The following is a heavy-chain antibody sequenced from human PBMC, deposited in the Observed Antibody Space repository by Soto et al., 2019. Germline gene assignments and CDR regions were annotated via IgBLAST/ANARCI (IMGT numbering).Heavy chain of an antibody. CDR1: GGSITTGRYY. J-gene: IGHJ4*02. CDR3: ARTKCSGGSCYSWSLDY. Sequence: SATLSLTCTVSGGSITTGRYYWSWIRQLPGKGLEWIGHRYYSESTYYNPSLKSRVSISLDTSKNQFSLKLSFVTAADTAMYYCARTKCSGGSCYSWSLDYWGQGTPVTVSS. V-gene: IGHV4-31*03. CDR2: RYYSEST. D-gene: IGHD2-15*01.